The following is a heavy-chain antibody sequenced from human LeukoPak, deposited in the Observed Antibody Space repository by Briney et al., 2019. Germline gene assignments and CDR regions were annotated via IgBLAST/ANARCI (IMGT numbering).Heavy chain of an antibody. CDR2: IYYTGNT. D-gene: IGHD1-26*01. CDR3: VKSGGYGLIDY. CDR1: GASISGSGYY. V-gene: IGHV4-39*01. J-gene: IGHJ4*02. Sequence: SETLSLTCAVSGASISGSGYYLGWIRQSPGKGLEWIGNIYYTGNTYYNASLQSRVTISIDTSENQFSLRLNSVTAADTAMYYCVKSGGYGLIDYWGPGTLVTVSS.